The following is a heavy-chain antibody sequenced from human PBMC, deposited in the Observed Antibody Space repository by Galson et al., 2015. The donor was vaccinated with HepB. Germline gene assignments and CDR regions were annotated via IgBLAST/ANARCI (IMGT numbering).Heavy chain of an antibody. CDR2: IWYDGSNK. J-gene: IGHJ6*02. V-gene: IGHV3-33*01. D-gene: IGHD3-22*01. CDR3: ARDAKDYYDSSGYYIYYYYYGMDV. Sequence: SLRLSCAASGFTFSSYGMHWVRQAPGKGLEWVAVIWYDGSNKYYADSVKGRFTISRDNSKNTLYLQMNSLRAEDTAVYYCARDAKDYYDSSGYYIYYYYYGMDVWGQGTTVTVS. CDR1: GFTFSSYG.